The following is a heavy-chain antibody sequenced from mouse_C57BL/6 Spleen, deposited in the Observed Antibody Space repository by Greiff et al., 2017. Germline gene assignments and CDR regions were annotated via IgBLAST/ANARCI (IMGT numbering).Heavy chain of an antibody. CDR2: LYPGSGST. CDR1: GYTFTSYW. V-gene: IGHV1-55*01. D-gene: IGHD1-1*01. CDR3: ARRNYGSSFDY. J-gene: IGHJ2*01. Sequence: QVQLQQSGAELVKPGASVKMSCKASGYTFTSYWITWVKQRPGQGLEWIGDLYPGSGSTNYNEKFKSKATLTVDTSSSTAYMQLSSLTSEDSAVYYCARRNYGSSFDYWGQGTTLTVSS.